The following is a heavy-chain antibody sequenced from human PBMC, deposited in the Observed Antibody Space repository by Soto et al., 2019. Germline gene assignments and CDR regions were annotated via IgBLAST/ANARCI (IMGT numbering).Heavy chain of an antibody. V-gene: IGHV4-39*01. D-gene: IGHD5-18*01. CDR1: GGSISSSSYF. CDR2: IYYSGST. J-gene: IGHJ4*02. CDR3: ARLHVDTAMALYY. Sequence: PSETLSLTCTVSGGSISSSSYFWGWIRQPPGKGLEWIGSIYYSGSTYYNLSLTSRVTISVDTSKDQFSLKLSSVTAADTAVYYCARLHVDTAMALYYWGQGTLVTVSS.